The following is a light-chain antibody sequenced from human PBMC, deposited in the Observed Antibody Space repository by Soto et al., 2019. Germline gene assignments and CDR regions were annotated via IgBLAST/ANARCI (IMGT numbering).Light chain of an antibody. J-gene: IGLJ1*01. Sequence: QAVVTQPPSVSGAPGQRVTISCTGSSSNIGAGYDVHWYQQLPGTAPKLLIHGNSNRPSGVPDRLSGSKSGTSASLAITGLQAEDEADYYCQSYDSSLSGFYVFGTGTKVTVL. V-gene: IGLV1-40*01. CDR3: QSYDSSLSGFYV. CDR2: GNS. CDR1: SSNIGAGYD.